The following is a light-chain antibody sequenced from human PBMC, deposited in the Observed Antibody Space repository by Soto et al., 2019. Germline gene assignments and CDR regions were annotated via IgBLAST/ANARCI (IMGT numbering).Light chain of an antibody. J-gene: IGKJ5*01. CDR3: QQYNNWIT. CDR2: GAS. V-gene: IGKV3-15*01. Sequence: EIVLTQSPGTLSLSPGERATLSCRASQSVSSTYLAWYQHKPGQAPRLLIYGASTRATGIPARFSGSGSGTEFTLTISSLQSEDFAVYYCQQYNNWITFGQGTRLEIK. CDR1: QSVSSTY.